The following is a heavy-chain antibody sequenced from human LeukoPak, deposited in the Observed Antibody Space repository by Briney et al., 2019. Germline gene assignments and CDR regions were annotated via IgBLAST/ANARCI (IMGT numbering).Heavy chain of an antibody. D-gene: IGHD6-19*01. CDR3: AKDPGAVAGNYYYYYYMDV. Sequence: GGSLRLSCAASGFTFSTYGMSWVRQAPGKGLEWVSAISESGDGTYYADPVKGRFTISRDNSKSTLYLQMNSLRAEDTAVYYCAKDPGAVAGNYYYYYYMDVWGKGTTVTVSS. J-gene: IGHJ6*03. CDR1: GFTFSTYG. V-gene: IGHV3-23*01. CDR2: ISESGDGT.